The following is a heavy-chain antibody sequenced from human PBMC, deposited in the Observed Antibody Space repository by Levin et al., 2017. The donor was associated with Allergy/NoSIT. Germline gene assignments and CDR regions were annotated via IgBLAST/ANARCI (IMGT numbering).Heavy chain of an antibody. CDR3: ARDKGLEMGLGDY. D-gene: IGHD5-24*01. V-gene: IGHV3-33*01. CDR1: GFTFSSYG. J-gene: IGHJ4*02. Sequence: QAGGSLRLSCAASGFTFSSYGMHWVRQAPGKGLEWVAVIWYDGSNKYYADSVKGRFTISRDNSKNTLYLQMNSLRAEDTAVYYCARDKGLEMGLGDYWGQGTLVTVSS. CDR2: IWYDGSNK.